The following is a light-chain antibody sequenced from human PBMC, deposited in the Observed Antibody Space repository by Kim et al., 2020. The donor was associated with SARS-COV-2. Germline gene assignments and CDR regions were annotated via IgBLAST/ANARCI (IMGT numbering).Light chain of an antibody. CDR1: QGISSA. CDR3: QQFNNYPPLT. J-gene: IGKJ4*01. Sequence: AIQLTKSPSSLSASVGDRVTITCRASQGISSALAWYQQKPGKAPKLLIYDASSLESGVPSRFSGSGSGTDFTLTISSLQPEDFATYYCQQFNNYPPLTFGGGTKVDIK. V-gene: IGKV1D-13*01. CDR2: DAS.